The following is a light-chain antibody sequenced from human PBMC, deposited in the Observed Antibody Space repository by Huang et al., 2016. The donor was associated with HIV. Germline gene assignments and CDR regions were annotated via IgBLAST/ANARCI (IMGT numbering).Light chain of an antibody. V-gene: IGKV3-15*01. J-gene: IGKJ1*01. CDR3: HQYNDWPRT. CDR2: GAS. CDR1: QNVKSD. Sequence: EIVMTQSPASLPVSPGERATLSCRDRQNVKSDLAWYQKKPGQPPRLLMYGASTRATGVPPRFSGSGSGTNFTLTISSLQSEDFALYYCHQYNDWPRTFGQGTKVEVK.